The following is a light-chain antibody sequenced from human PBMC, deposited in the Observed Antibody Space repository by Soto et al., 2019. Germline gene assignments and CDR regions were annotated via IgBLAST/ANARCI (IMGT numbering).Light chain of an antibody. Sequence: DIQMTQSPSSLSASVGDRVTITCRASQSISSYLNWYQQKPGKAPKLLIYTASSSQSGVPSRFSGSRSGTDFTLSISSLQPEDFATYYCQQSYSTPFTFGPGTQVAVK. J-gene: IGKJ3*01. CDR2: TAS. CDR1: QSISSY. CDR3: QQSYSTPFT. V-gene: IGKV1-39*01.